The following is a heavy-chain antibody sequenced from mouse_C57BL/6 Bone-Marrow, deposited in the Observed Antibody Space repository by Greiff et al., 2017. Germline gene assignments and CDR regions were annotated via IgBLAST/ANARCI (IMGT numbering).Heavy chain of an antibody. V-gene: IGHV1-55*01. CDR1: GYTFTSYW. J-gene: IGHJ4*01. D-gene: IGHD1-1*01. Sequence: VQLQQPGAELVKPGASVKMSCKASGYTFTSYWITWVKQRPGQGLEWIGDIYPGSGSTNYNEKFKSKATLTVDTSSSTAYMQLSSLTSEDSAVYYCAGRVVATPYYAMDYWGQGTSVTVSS. CDR3: AGRVVATPYYAMDY. CDR2: IYPGSGST.